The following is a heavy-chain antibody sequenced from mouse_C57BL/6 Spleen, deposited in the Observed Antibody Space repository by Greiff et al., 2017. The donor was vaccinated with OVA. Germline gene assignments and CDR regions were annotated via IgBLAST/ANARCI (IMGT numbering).Heavy chain of an antibody. D-gene: IGHD1-1*01. CDR1: GFNIKDDY. J-gene: IGHJ1*03. V-gene: IGHV14-4*01. CDR2: IDPENGDT. Sequence: EVMLVESGAELVRPGASVKLSCTASGFNIKDDYMHWVKQRPEQGLEWIGWIDPENGDTEYASKFQGKATITADTSSNTAYPQLSSLTSEDTAVYYCTAVRLYGSSYGWYFDVWGTGTTVTVSS. CDR3: TAVRLYGSSYGWYFDV.